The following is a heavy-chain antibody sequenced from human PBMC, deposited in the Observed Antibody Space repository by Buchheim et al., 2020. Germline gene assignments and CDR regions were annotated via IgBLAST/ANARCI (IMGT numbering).Heavy chain of an antibody. D-gene: IGHD3-10*01. J-gene: IGHJ4*02. V-gene: IGHV3-74*01. CDR1: GFTFSSYW. CDR3: ARTHPMVRGVLFNYFDY. CDR2: INSDGSST. Sequence: EVQLVESGGGLVQPGGSLRLPCAASGFTFSSYWMHWVRQAPGKGLVWVSRINSDGSSTSYADSAKGRFTISRDNAKNTLYLQMNSLRAEDTAVYYCARTHPMVRGVLFNYFDYWGQGTL.